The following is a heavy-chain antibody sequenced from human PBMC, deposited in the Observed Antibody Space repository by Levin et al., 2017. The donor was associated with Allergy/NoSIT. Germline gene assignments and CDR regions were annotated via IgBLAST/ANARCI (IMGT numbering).Heavy chain of an antibody. V-gene: IGHV3-21*01. J-gene: IGHJ1*01. CDR2: ISDSSNYI. Sequence: GGSLRLSCAASGFTFSSYSMNWFRQAPGKGLEWVSSISDSSNYIYYADSVKGRFTISRDNAKKSLYLQMNSLRAEDTAVYYCARVLGYNNGWYSFQHWGQGTLVSVS. CDR3: ARVLGYNNGWYSFQH. D-gene: IGHD6-19*01. CDR1: GFTFSSYS.